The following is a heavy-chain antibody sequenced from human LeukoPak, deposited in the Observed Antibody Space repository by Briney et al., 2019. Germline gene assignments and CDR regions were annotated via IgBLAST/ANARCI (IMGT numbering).Heavy chain of an antibody. Sequence: GESLKISCQGSGYDSGVSFTSHSIAWVRQMPGKGLEWMGIIYPGDSDTTYSPSFQGQVTISADKSISTAYLQWSSLKASDTAMYYCARRRDGYNYVGTDYWGQGTLVTVSS. CDR2: IYPGDSDT. D-gene: IGHD5-24*01. V-gene: IGHV5-51*01. CDR1: GYDSGVSFTSHS. CDR3: ARRRDGYNYVGTDY. J-gene: IGHJ4*02.